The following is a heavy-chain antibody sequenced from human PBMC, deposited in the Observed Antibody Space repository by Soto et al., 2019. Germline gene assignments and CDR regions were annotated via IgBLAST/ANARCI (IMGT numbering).Heavy chain of an antibody. J-gene: IGHJ5*02. D-gene: IGHD2-21*02. CDR2: ITSDGKSK. V-gene: IGHV3-74*01. Sequence: GGSLRLSCAASGFNFTNHWMHWVRQAPGKGLVWVSRITSDGKSKAYAESVKGRFAISRDNAKNTVYLQMNGLTVEDTAVYYCARESGDWPLNWFDPWGQGTLVTVSS. CDR3: ARESGDWPLNWFDP. CDR1: GFNFTNHW.